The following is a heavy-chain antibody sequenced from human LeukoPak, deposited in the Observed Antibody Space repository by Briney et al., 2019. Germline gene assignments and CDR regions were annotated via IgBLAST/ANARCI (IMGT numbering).Heavy chain of an antibody. J-gene: IGHJ4*02. V-gene: IGHV3-30*02. CDR1: GLTFSSYG. Sequence: PGGSLRLSCAASGLTFSSYGMHWVRQAPGKGLEWVAFIRYDGSNKYYADSVKGRFTISRDNSKNTLYLQMNSLRAEDTAVYYCARDRGGYSSSWYFDYWGQGTLVTVSS. CDR2: IRYDGSNK. CDR3: ARDRGGYSSSWYFDY. D-gene: IGHD6-13*01.